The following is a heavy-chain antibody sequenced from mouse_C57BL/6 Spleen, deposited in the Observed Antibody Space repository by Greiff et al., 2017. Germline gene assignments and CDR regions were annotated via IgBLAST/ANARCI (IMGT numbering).Heavy chain of an antibody. V-gene: IGHV5-9-1*02. Sequence: EVQGVESGEGLVKPGGSLKLSCAASGFTFSSYAMSWVRQTPEKRLEWVAYISSGGDYIYYADTVKGRFTISRDNARNTLYLQMSILKSEDTAIYYCTRAPPFITTVVDWYFDVWGTGTTVTVSS. CDR3: TRAPPFITTVVDWYFDV. J-gene: IGHJ1*03. D-gene: IGHD1-1*01. CDR1: GFTFSSYA. CDR2: ISSGGDYI.